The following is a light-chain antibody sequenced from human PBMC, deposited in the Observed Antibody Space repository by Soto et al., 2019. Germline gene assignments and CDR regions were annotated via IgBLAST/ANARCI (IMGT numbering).Light chain of an antibody. V-gene: IGLV1-40*01. CDR2: GNS. J-gene: IGLJ2*01. CDR3: QSYDSSLSGSGV. CDR1: SSIIGAGYE. Sequence: QSVLTQPPSVSGAPGQRVTISCTGSSSIIGAGYEVHWYQQLPGTAPKLLIYGNSNRPSGVPDRFSGSKSGTSASLAITGLQAEDEADYYCQSYDSSLSGSGVFGGGTKLTVL.